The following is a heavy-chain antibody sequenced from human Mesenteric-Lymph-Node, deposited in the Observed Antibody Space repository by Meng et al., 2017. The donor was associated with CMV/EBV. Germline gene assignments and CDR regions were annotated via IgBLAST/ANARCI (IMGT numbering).Heavy chain of an antibody. D-gene: IGHD1-26*01. V-gene: IGHV3-21*01. Sequence: GGSLRLSCAASGFTFSSYWMNWVRQAPGKGLEWVSSISSSSSYIYYADSVKGRFTISRDNAKNSLYLQMNSLRAEDTAVYYCARDQRRWELLTPYYYGMDVWGQGTTVTVSS. J-gene: IGHJ6*02. CDR1: GFTFSSYW. CDR2: ISSSSSYI. CDR3: ARDQRRWELLTPYYYGMDV.